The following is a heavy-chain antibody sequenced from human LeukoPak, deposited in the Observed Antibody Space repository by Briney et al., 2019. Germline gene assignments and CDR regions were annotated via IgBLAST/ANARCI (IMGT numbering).Heavy chain of an antibody. CDR3: ARGGLKYYFDY. V-gene: IGHV4-59*01. CDR1: GGSISSYY. J-gene: IGHJ4*02. D-gene: IGHD2-8*01. CDR2: IYYSGST. Sequence: TSETLSLTCTVSGGSISSYYWSWIRQPPGKGLEWIGYIYYSGSTNYNPSLKSRVTISVDTSKNQFSLKLSSVTAADTAVYYCARGGLKYYFDYWGRGTLVTVSS.